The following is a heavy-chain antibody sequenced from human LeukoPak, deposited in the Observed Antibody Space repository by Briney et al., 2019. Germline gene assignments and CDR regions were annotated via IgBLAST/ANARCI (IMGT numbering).Heavy chain of an antibody. J-gene: IGHJ4*02. V-gene: IGHV3-23*01. Sequence: GGSLRLSCAASGFTFSSYGMSWVRQAPGKGLEWVSGISGSGGSTYYADSVKVRFTISRDNSKNTLYLQMNSLRAEDTAVYYCANYNLEGSYGLGYWGQGTLVTVSS. D-gene: IGHD5-18*01. CDR2: ISGSGGST. CDR3: ANYNLEGSYGLGY. CDR1: GFTFSSYG.